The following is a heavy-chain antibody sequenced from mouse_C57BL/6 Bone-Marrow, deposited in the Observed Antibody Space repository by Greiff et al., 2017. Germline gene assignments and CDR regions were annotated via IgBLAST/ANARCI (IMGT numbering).Heavy chain of an antibody. Sequence: VQLQQPVAELVRPGASVKLSCTASGFNIKNTYMHWVKQRPEQGLEWIGRIDPANGNTKYAPKFQGKATITADTSSNTAYKQPNSLTSGDTATYYWTRSPTMVDYYCAMDNGVKGPRSPSPQ. D-gene: IGHD2-10*01. CDR2: IDPANGNT. V-gene: IGHV14-3*01. CDR3: TRSPTMVDYYCAMDN. J-gene: IGHJ4*01. CDR1: GFNIKNTY.